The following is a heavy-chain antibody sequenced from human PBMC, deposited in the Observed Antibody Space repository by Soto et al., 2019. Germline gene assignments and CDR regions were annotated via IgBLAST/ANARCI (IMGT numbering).Heavy chain of an antibody. J-gene: IGHJ4*02. D-gene: IGHD2-15*01. CDR2: IDSYSNFI. CDR3: ARDVAPGGLDY. Sequence: PGGSLRLSCAASGFTFSRYSMNWVRQAPGEGLEWVSSIDSYSNFIYYADSVKGRFIISRDNARNSLFLQMSSLRAEDTAVYYCARDVAPGGLDYWGQGALVTISS. CDR1: GFTFSRYS. V-gene: IGHV3-21*01.